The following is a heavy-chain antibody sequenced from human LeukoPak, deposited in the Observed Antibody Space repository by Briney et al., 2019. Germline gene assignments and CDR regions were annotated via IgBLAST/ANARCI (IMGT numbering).Heavy chain of an antibody. J-gene: IGHJ1*01. CDR3: ARVRVDTAMVGYSQH. V-gene: IGHV3-30*04. D-gene: IGHD5-18*01. CDR1: GFTFSSYA. CDR2: ISYDGSNK. Sequence: GRSLRLSCAASGFTFSSYAMHWVRQAPGKGLEWVAVISYDGSNKYYADSVKGRFTISRDNSKNTLYLQMNSLRAEDTAVYYCARVRVDTAMVGYSQHWGQGTLVTVSS.